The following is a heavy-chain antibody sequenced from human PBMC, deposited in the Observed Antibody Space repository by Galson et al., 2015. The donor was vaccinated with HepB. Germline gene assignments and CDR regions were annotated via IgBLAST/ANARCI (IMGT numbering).Heavy chain of an antibody. V-gene: IGHV1-69*06. CDR1: GYTFSSYA. J-gene: IGHJ4*02. Sequence: SVKVSCKASGYTFSSYAISWVRQAPGQGLEWMGGIIPIFGTANYAQKFQGRVTITADKSTGTAYMELSSLRSEDTAVYYCARGSLDDYYFDYWGQGTLVTVSS. CDR2: IIPIFGTA. D-gene: IGHD2-21*02. CDR3: ARGSLDDYYFDY.